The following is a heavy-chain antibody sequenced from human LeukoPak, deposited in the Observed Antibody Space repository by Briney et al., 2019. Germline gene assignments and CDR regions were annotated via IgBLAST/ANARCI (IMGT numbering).Heavy chain of an antibody. Sequence: GGSLRLSCAASGFTFSTYAMSWVRQAPGKGLELVSAISGSGGSTYYADSVKGRFTISRDNFKNTLFLQMNSLRAEDTAVYYCAKAYGDSPAYYYFDYWGQGTLVTVFS. CDR3: AKAYGDSPAYYYFDY. V-gene: IGHV3-23*01. J-gene: IGHJ4*02. CDR1: GFTFSTYA. D-gene: IGHD4-17*01. CDR2: ISGSGGST.